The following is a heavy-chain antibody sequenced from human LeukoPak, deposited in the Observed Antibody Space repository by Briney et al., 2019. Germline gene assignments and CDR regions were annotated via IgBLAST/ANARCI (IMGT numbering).Heavy chain of an antibody. CDR2: INTNTGNP. J-gene: IGHJ4*02. CDR1: GYTFTSHV. D-gene: IGHD5-18*01. CDR3: GRDPKLGIRGYTYGYIDH. Sequence: ASVKVSCKASGYTFTSHVINWVRQAPGQGLEWMGWINTNTGNPSYAQGFFTGRYVFSLDTPASTAYLQINGLKADDTAVYYCGRDPKLGIRGYTYGYIDHWGQGTLLAVAS. V-gene: IGHV7-4-1*02.